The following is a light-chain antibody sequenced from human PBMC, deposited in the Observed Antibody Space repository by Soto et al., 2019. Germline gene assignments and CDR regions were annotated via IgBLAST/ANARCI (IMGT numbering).Light chain of an antibody. CDR1: QSISSY. CDR3: QQYNNWPPLT. CDR2: GAS. J-gene: IGKJ4*01. Sequence: EIVMTQSPATLSFPPGEIASLSFRASQSISSYLAWYQQKPGQAPRLLIHGASTRATGIPARFSGSGSGTEFTLTISSLQSEDFAVYYCQQYNNWPPLTFGGGTKVDIK. V-gene: IGKV3-15*01.